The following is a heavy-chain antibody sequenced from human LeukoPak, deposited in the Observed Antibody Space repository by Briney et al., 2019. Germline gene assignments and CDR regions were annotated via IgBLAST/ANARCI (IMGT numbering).Heavy chain of an antibody. CDR3: AKGRGYSSGWYSVDY. D-gene: IGHD6-19*01. CDR1: GFNFGEFW. J-gene: IGHJ4*02. CDR2: IKEDGSES. V-gene: IGHV3-7*03. Sequence: GGSLRLSCAASGFNFGEFWMAWVRQTPGMGLEWVADIKEDGSESFYVDSVKGRFTISRDNAKNSLYLQMNSLRAEDTALYYCAKGRGYSSGWYSVDYWGQGTLVTVSS.